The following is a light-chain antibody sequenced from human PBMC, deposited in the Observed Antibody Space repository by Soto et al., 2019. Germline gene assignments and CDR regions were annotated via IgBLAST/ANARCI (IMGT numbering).Light chain of an antibody. CDR2: DFN. CDR1: SSDVGGYDY. J-gene: IGLJ2*01. V-gene: IGLV2-11*01. Sequence: QSALTQPRSVSGSPGQSVTISCTGTSSDVGGYDYVSWYQHHPGKAPKLIIYDFNKRPSGVPDRFSGSKSGNPAPLTISGLQAEDEGDYPCCSYTGTYTLLFGGGTKLTVL. CDR3: CSYTGTYTLL.